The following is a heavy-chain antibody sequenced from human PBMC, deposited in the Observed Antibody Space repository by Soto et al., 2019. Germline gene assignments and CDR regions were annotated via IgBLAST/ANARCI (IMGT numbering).Heavy chain of an antibody. CDR2: IYYSGST. J-gene: IGHJ4*02. D-gene: IGHD3-10*01. V-gene: IGHV4-39*01. CDR1: GGSISSSSYY. CDR3: ARPIGRWHGGFDY. Sequence: QLQLQESGPGLVKPSETLSLTCTVSGGSISSSSYYWGWIRQPPGKGLEWIGSIYYSGSTYYNPSLKSRVTISVDTSKNQFSLKLSSVTAADTAMYYCARPIGRWHGGFDYWGQGTLVTVSS.